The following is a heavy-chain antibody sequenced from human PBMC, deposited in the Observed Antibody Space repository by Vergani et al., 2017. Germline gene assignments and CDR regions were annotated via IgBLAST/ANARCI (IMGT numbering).Heavy chain of an antibody. CDR2: IRYDGSNK. CDR1: GFTFSSYG. V-gene: IGHV3-30*02. Sequence: QVQLVESGGGVVQPGGSPRLSCAASGFTFSSYGMHWVRQAPGKGLEWVAFIRYDGSNKYYADSVKGRFTISRDNSKNTLYLQMNSLRAEDTAVYYCAKDPSGSYYPHYYFDYWGQGTLVTVSS. CDR3: AKDPSGSYYPHYYFDY. D-gene: IGHD3-10*01. J-gene: IGHJ4*02.